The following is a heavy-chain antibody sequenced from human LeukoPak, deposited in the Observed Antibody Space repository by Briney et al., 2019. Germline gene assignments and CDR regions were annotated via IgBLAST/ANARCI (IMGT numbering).Heavy chain of an antibody. J-gene: IGHJ4*02. V-gene: IGHV4-30-4*01. CDR2: IYYSGST. CDR1: GASISSGEYY. CDR3: AREGGFYRPLDY. Sequence: PSQTLSLTCTVSGASISSGEYYWSWIRQPPGKGLEWIGCIYYSGSTYYNPSLKGRLTISVDTSKNQFSLKPSSVTAADTAVYYCAREGGFYRPLDYSGQGTLVTVSS. D-gene: IGHD3-3*01.